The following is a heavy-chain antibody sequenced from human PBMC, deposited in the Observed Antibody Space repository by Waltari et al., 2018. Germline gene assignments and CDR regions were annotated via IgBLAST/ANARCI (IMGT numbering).Heavy chain of an antibody. V-gene: IGHV4-38-2*01. CDR2: VSHSGST. Sequence: QVQLQQSGPGQVKPSETLSLTCAVPVGSPRSGNYWGWIRQPLGKGLEWIGSVSHSGSTYYNPSLKSRVTISIHMSKHQFSLELRSVTAADTAVYFCASDLGGTAVATDAFDIWGQGTMVIVSS. J-gene: IGHJ3*02. D-gene: IGHD6-19*01. CDR1: VGSPRSGNY. CDR3: ASDLGGTAVATDAFDI.